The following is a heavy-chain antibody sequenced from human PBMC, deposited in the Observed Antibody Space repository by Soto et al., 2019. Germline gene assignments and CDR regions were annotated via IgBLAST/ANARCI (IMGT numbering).Heavy chain of an antibody. Sequence: ASVKASCKVSGYTLTELSMHWVRQAPGKGLEWMGGFDPEDGETIYAQKFQGRVTMNEDTSTDTAYMELSSLRSEDTAVYYCATSPRSNYYGSGTLLENYWRKGTMVTVSS. CDR2: FDPEDGET. D-gene: IGHD3-10*01. CDR3: ATSPRSNYYGSGTLLENY. V-gene: IGHV1-24*01. CDR1: GYTLTELS. J-gene: IGHJ4*02.